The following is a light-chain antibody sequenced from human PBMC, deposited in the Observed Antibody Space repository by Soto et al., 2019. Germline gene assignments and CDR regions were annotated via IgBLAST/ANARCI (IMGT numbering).Light chain of an antibody. CDR2: EVF. J-gene: IGLJ1*01. CDR1: NSDVGAYNY. CDR3: SSYTITNTLYV. Sequence: QSALTQPASVSGSPGQSITIPCTGTNSDVGAYNYVSWYQHHPGKAPKLMIYEVFIRPSGVSSRFSGSKSGSTASLTISGLLAEDEADYYCSSYTITNTLYVFGTGTKLTVL. V-gene: IGLV2-14*01.